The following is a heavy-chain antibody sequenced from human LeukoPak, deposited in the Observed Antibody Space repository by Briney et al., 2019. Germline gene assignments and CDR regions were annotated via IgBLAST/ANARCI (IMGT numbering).Heavy chain of an antibody. CDR2: IYYSGST. CDR3: ARGGPYGDYGL. CDR1: GGSISSGGYY. D-gene: IGHD4-17*01. Sequence: PSETLSLTCTVSGGSISSGGYYWSSIRQHPGMGLEWIGYIYYSGSTYYNPSLKSRVTISVDTSKNQFSLKLNSVTAADTAVYYCARGGPYGDYGLWGQGTLVTVSS. V-gene: IGHV4-31*03. J-gene: IGHJ4*02.